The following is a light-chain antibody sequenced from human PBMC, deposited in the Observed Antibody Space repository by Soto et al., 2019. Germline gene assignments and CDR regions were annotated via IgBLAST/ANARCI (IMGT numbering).Light chain of an antibody. J-gene: IGKJ1*01. CDR1: QTISSW. CDR2: KAS. CDR3: QHYNSYSEA. V-gene: IGKV1-5*03. Sequence: DIQMTQCPSTLSGSVGDRVTTTCRASQTISSWLAWYQQKPGKAPKLLIYKASTLKSGVASRFSGSGSGTEFTLTISSLQPDDFATYSCQHYNSYSEAFGQGTKVDIK.